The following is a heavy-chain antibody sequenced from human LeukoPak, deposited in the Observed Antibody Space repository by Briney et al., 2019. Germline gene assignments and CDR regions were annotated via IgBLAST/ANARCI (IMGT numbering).Heavy chain of an antibody. J-gene: IGHJ4*02. V-gene: IGHV4-34*01. CDR2: INHSGST. CDR1: GGSFSGYY. CDR3: ARGRGQQLGNFDY. Sequence: SETLSLTCAVYGGSFSGYYWSWIRQPPGKGLEWIGEINHSGSTNYNPSLKSRVTISVDKSKNQFSLKLSSVTAADTAVYYCARGRGQQLGNFDYWGQGTLVTVSS. D-gene: IGHD6-13*01.